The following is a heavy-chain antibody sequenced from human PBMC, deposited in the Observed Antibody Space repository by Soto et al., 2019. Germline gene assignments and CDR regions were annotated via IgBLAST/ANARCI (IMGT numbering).Heavy chain of an antibody. D-gene: IGHD2-2*01. CDR2: INAGNGNT. CDR3: ARGSVVVPAAMPYNWFDP. CDR1: GYTFTSYA. J-gene: IGHJ5*02. V-gene: IGHV1-3*01. Sequence: QVQLVQSGAEVKKPGASVKVSCKASGYTFTSYAMHWVRQAPGQRLEWMGWINAGNGNTKYSQKFQGRVNITRDTSASTAYMELSSLRSEDTAVYYCARGSVVVPAAMPYNWFDPWGQGTLVTVSS.